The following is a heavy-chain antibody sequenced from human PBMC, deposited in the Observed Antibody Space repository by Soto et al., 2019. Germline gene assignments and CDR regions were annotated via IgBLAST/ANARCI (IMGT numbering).Heavy chain of an antibody. J-gene: IGHJ3*02. V-gene: IGHV3-23*01. CDR2: ISGSGGST. Sequence: GGSLRISCAASGFTFSSYAMSWVRQAPGKGLEWVSAISGSGGSTYYADSVKGRFTISRDNSKNTLYLQMNSLGAEDTAVYYCTFDPLIAVAPHDPFAIRAQRTSVPVSS. CDR1: GFTFSSYA. CDR3: TFDPLIAVAPHDPFAI. D-gene: IGHD3-16*01.